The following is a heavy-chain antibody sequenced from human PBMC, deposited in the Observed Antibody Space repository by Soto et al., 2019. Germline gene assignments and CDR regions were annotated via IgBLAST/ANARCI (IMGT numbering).Heavy chain of an antibody. J-gene: IGHJ6*02. Sequence: SVKVSCKASGGTFSSYSISWVRQAPGQGLEWMGGMIPIFGAANYAQMFQGCVTITADESTSTAYMELSSLRSEDTALYDCARLHRTGGLKYYGMDVWGQGTTVTVSS. CDR1: GGTFSSYS. D-gene: IGHD2-15*01. CDR2: MIPIFGAA. V-gene: IGHV1-69*13. CDR3: ARLHRTGGLKYYGMDV.